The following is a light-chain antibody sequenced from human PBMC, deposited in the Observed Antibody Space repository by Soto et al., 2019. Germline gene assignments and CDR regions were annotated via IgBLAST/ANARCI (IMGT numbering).Light chain of an antibody. V-gene: IGKV3-15*01. CDR1: QSVSSN. J-gene: IGKJ1*01. CDR3: QQYNNWPLT. Sequence: EIVMTQSPATLSVSPGERATLSCRASQSVSSNLAWYQQKPGQAPRLLIYGASTRATGIPARFSXXXXXXXXXLTISSLQSEDFAVYYCQQYNNWPLTFGQGTKVEIK. CDR2: GAS.